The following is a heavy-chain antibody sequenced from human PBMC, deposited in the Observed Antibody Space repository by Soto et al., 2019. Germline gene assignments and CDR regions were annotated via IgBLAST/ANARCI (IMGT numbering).Heavy chain of an antibody. D-gene: IGHD3-9*01. Sequence: ASVKVSCKASGYTFTGYYMHWVRQAPGQGLEWMGRINPNSGGTNYAQKFQGWVTMTRDTSISTAYMELSRLRSDDTAVYYCARGGDRYYDILTGYPAGGFFDYWGQGTLVTVSS. CDR2: INPNSGGT. CDR3: ARGGDRYYDILTGYPAGGFFDY. CDR1: GYTFTGYY. V-gene: IGHV1-2*04. J-gene: IGHJ4*02.